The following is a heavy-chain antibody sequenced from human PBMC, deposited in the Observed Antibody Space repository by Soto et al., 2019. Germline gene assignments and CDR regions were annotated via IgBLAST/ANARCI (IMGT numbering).Heavy chain of an antibody. Sequence: PGESLKISCKGSGYSFTSYWVSWVRQMPGKGLEWMGRIDPSDSYTNYSPSFQGHVTISADKSISTAYLQWSSLKASDTAMYYCARSFVMAGPIRNYYGMDVWGQGTTVTVSS. CDR1: GYSFTSYW. V-gene: IGHV5-10-1*01. CDR2: IDPSDSYT. CDR3: ARSFVMAGPIRNYYGMDV. J-gene: IGHJ6*02. D-gene: IGHD6-19*01.